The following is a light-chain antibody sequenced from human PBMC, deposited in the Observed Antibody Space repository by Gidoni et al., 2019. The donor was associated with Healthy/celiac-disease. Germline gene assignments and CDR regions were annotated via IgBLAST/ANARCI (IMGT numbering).Light chain of an antibody. J-gene: IGKJ4*01. V-gene: IGKV3-20*01. CDR1: PSVSSSY. CDR2: GAS. CDR3: QQYGSSPPLT. Sequence: DIVLTQSPGTLSLSPGERATLSCRASPSVSSSYLAWYQQKTGQATRLLIYGASSRATGIPDRFSGRGSGPDFPLTVIRLDPEGFAVYYCQQYGSSPPLTFGGGTKVEIK.